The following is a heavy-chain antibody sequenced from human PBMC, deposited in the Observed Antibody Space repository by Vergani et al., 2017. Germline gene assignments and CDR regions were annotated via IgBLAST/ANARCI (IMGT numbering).Heavy chain of an antibody. Sequence: QVQLVQSGAEVKKSGSSVKVSCKASGGTFSSYAISWVRQAPGQGLEWMGGIIPIFGTANYAEKFQGRVTITADDSTSTAYMELSSLRSYDTAVYYCEGDPDYCSSTSCPFGYWGQGTLVTVSS. J-gene: IGHJ4*02. CDR1: GGTFSSYA. D-gene: IGHD2-2*01. CDR3: EGDPDYCSSTSCPFGY. CDR2: IIPIFGTA. V-gene: IGHV1-69*01.